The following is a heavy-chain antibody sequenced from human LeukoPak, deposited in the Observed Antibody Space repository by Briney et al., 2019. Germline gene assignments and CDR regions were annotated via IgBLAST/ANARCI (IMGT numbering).Heavy chain of an antibody. Sequence: GGSLRLSCAASGFTLSSYGMHWVRQAPGKGLEWVAFIRYDGSNKYYADSVKGRFTISRDHSKNTLYLQMNSLRAEDTAVYYCAKVSVPAAIRSKFDYWGQGTLVTVSS. D-gene: IGHD2-2*01. J-gene: IGHJ4*02. CDR2: IRYDGSNK. CDR3: AKVSVPAAIRSKFDY. CDR1: GFTLSSYG. V-gene: IGHV3-30*02.